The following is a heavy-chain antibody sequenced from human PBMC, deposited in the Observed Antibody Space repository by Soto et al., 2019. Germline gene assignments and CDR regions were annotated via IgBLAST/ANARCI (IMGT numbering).Heavy chain of an antibody. V-gene: IGHV3-7*04. CDR2: INQDGSEK. Sequence: PGGSLRLSCAASGFTFSSYWMTWVRQAPGKGLEWVANINQDGSEKYYVDSVQGRFTIFRDNAKNSVYLQMNTLRAEDTAVYYSARAHCGGGSCRAFDIWGQGTMVTVSS. D-gene: IGHD2-21*01. J-gene: IGHJ3*02. CDR3: ARAHCGGGSCRAFDI. CDR1: GFTFSSYW.